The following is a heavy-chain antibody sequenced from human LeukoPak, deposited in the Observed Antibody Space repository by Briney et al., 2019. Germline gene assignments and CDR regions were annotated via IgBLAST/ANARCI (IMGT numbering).Heavy chain of an antibody. J-gene: IGHJ4*02. V-gene: IGHV3-21*04. D-gene: IGHD1-26*01. CDR1: GFTFSSYS. CDR3: AKPIVGATRVGYFDY. Sequence: PGGSLRLSCAASGFTFSSYSMNWVRQAPGKGLEWVSSISSSSSYIYYADSVKGRFTISRDNAKNSLYLQMNSLRAEDTAVYYCAKPIVGATRVGYFDYWGQGTLVTVSS. CDR2: ISSSSSYI.